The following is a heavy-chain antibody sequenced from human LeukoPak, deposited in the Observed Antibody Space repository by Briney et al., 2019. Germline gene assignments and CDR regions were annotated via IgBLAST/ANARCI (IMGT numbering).Heavy chain of an antibody. V-gene: IGHV4-39*02. CDR1: GGSISSSSYY. Sequence: SETLSLTCTVSGGSISSSSYYWGWIRQPPGKGLEWIGDIYSTGKNNYNPSLKSRVTISLDTSKSHLSLNLTSVLAADTAIYYCVRRDTGWNYFDYWGQGILVTVSS. CDR3: VRRDTGWNYFDY. J-gene: IGHJ4*02. D-gene: IGHD2-8*02. CDR2: IYSTGKN.